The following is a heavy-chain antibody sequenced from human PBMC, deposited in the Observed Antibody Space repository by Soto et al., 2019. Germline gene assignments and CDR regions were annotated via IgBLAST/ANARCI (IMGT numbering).Heavy chain of an antibody. V-gene: IGHV4-34*01. D-gene: IGHD6-13*01. CDR1: GGSFGGYY. Sequence: PSETLSLTCAVYGGSFGGYYWSWIRQPPGKGLEWIGEINHSGSTNYNPSLKSRVTISVDTSKNQFSLKLSSVTAADTAVYYCARGIAAAAPRRDGMDVWGQGTTVTVSS. CDR3: ARGIAAAAPRRDGMDV. CDR2: INHSGST. J-gene: IGHJ6*02.